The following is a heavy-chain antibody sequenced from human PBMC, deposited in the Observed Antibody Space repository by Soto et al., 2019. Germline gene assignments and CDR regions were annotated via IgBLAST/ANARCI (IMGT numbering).Heavy chain of an antibody. CDR2: IKQDGSEE. V-gene: IGHV3-7*03. CDR3: AREIAARL. J-gene: IGHJ6*04. Sequence: GRSMRLSCAASGFTFIGYGMSWVRQAPGKGLEWVSNIKQDGSEEYYVDSVKGRFTISRDNAKNALYLQINSLRVEDTAVYYCAREIAARLWGKGTTVTVSS. CDR1: GFTFIGYG. D-gene: IGHD6-6*01.